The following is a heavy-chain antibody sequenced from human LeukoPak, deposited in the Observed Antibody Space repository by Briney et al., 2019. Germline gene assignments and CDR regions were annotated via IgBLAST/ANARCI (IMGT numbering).Heavy chain of an antibody. J-gene: IGHJ1*01. CDR3: AREGYCSGGSCISPSSQH. D-gene: IGHD2-15*01. CDR2: INPNSGGT. Sequence: GASVKVSCKASGYTFTDYYMHWVRQAPGQGLEWMGWINPNSGGTNYAQKFQGRVTMTRDTSISTAYMEVSRLRSDDTAVYYCAREGYCSGGSCISPSSQHWGQGTLVTVSS. CDR1: GYTFTDYY. V-gene: IGHV1-2*02.